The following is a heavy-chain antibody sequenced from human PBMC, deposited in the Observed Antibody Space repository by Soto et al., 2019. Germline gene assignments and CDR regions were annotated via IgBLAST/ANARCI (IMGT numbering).Heavy chain of an antibody. V-gene: IGHV3-23*01. CDR2: ITGSGSDT. CDR1: GFTFSSYT. Sequence: GGSLRLSGAASGFTFSSYTMTWVRQAPGKGLEWVSSITGSGSDTYYADSVKGRFTISRDNSKYTLYVQMNSLRAEDTAVYYCAKHLYYYDTHIQHWGQGTLVTVSS. D-gene: IGHD3-22*01. J-gene: IGHJ1*01. CDR3: AKHLYYYDTHIQH.